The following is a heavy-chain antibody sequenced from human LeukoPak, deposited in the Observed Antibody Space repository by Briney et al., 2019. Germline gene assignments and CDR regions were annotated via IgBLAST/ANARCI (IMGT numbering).Heavy chain of an antibody. V-gene: IGHV3-13*01. J-gene: IGHJ4*02. CDR3: ATSRGSGWPLEF. Sequence: GGSLRLSCAASGFTFTFYAIHWVRQATGGGPEWVSTIKSDGDTYYSRSVKGRFTISRGDAENSFYLQMSSLGAGDTAMYFCATSRGSGWPLEFWGQGTLVIVSS. CDR2: IKSDGDT. CDR1: GFTFTFYA. D-gene: IGHD6-19*01.